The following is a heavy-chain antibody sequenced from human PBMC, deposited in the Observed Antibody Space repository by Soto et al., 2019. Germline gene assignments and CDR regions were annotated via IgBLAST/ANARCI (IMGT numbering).Heavy chain of an antibody. V-gene: IGHV3-23*01. J-gene: IGHJ4*02. CDR1: GFSFGTYT. Sequence: EVQLLESGGRLVQPGGSQRLSCAVSGFSFGTYTVNWVRQAPGTGLEWVSGLSDSVGTTHYAYSVKGRFTISRDKSKNTLYLQMNNLRAEDTAVYHCAKHLIGGRLQSPFDLWGQGTQVTVSS. D-gene: IGHD3-3*02. CDR3: AKHLIGGRLQSPFDL. CDR2: LSDSVGTT.